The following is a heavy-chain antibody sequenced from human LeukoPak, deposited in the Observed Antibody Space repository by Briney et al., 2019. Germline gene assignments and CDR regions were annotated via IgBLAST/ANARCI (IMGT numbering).Heavy chain of an antibody. V-gene: IGHV4-39*01. CDR1: GGSVNSSSYY. CDR3: RIIYCKATNCYAKGDY. Sequence: ASETLSLTCTVSGGSVNSSSYYWGWIRQPPGKGLEWIGSIYYSGSTYYNPSLKSRLTISVDTSNNQFSLNLSSVTAADTAVYYCRIIYCKATNCYAKGDYSSQGSLVTISS. D-gene: IGHD2-2*01. CDR2: IYYSGST. J-gene: IGHJ4*02.